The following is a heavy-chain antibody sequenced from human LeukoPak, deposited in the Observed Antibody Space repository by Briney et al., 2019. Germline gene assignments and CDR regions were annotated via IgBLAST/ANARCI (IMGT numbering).Heavy chain of an antibody. CDR1: GYTFASYD. J-gene: IGHJ4*02. Sequence: ASVKVSCKASGYTFASYDINWVRQATGQGLEWMGWMNPNSGNTGYTQKFQGRVTMTRDTSISTAYMELSSLRSEDTAVYYCARTLRRHCSGGSCYSPHLDYWGQGTLVTVSS. D-gene: IGHD2-15*01. CDR3: ARTLRRHCSGGSCYSPHLDY. V-gene: IGHV1-8*01. CDR2: MNPNSGNT.